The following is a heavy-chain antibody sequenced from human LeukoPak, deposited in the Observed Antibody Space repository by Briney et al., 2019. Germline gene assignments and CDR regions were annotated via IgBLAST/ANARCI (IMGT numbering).Heavy chain of an antibody. J-gene: IGHJ3*02. CDR1: GFTFSTYD. Sequence: GGSLRLSCAASGFTFSTYDMSWVRQAPGKGLQWVACIGGSGGAIYYADSVKGRFTISRDNSKNTLYLQMNSLRADDTAVYYCAKSLRGTGLDAFDIWGQGTMVTVSS. CDR2: IGGSGGAI. V-gene: IGHV3-23*01. D-gene: IGHD2-8*02. CDR3: AKSLRGTGLDAFDI.